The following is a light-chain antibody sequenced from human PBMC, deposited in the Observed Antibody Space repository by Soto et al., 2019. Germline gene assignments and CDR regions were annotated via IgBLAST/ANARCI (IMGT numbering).Light chain of an antibody. Sequence: EIVMTQSPATLSVSPGERATLSCRASQSVSSNLAWYQQKPGQAPRLLIYGASTRATGIPARFSGSGSGTDFTLTIGSLEPEDFAVYYCQQRSNWPPTFGQGTKVDIK. CDR3: QQRSNWPPT. CDR2: GAS. V-gene: IGKV3-11*01. J-gene: IGKJ1*01. CDR1: QSVSSN.